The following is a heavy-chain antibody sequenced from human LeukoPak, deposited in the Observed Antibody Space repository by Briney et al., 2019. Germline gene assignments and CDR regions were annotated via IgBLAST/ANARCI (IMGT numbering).Heavy chain of an antibody. CDR2: IYYSGNT. Sequence: SETLSLTCTVSGGSMSSSSYYWGWIRQPPGKGLEWIGSIYYSGNTYYNPSLKSRVTISVDTSKNQFYMKLSCVTAADMAVYHCARHIQVAFRVSRLGWFDSWGQGTLVTVSS. D-gene: IGHD3-3*02. V-gene: IGHV4-39*01. CDR3: ARHIQVAFRVSRLGWFDS. J-gene: IGHJ5*01. CDR1: GGSMSSSSYY.